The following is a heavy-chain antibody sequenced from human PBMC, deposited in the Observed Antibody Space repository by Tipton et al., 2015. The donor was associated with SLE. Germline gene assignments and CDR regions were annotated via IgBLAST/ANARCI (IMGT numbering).Heavy chain of an antibody. J-gene: IGHJ4*02. Sequence: TLSLTCTVSGVSMSSHYWSWIRQPAGKGLEWIGRMFRSGSTNYNPSLKSRVSISLDASTNQFSLQLTSVIAADTAFYYCASPGGIAGFASWGRGTLVTVSS. CDR3: ASPGGIAGFAS. CDR1: GVSMSSHY. D-gene: IGHD3-16*01. CDR2: MFRSGST. V-gene: IGHV4-4*07.